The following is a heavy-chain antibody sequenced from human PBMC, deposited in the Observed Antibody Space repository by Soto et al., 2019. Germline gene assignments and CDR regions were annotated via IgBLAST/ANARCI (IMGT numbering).Heavy chain of an antibody. CDR1: GFTFSSYA. CDR2: ISGSGGST. J-gene: IGHJ6*02. V-gene: IGHV3-23*01. Sequence: GGSLRLSCAASGFTFSSYAMSWVRQAPGKGLEWVSAISGSGGSTYYADSVKGRFTISRDNSKNTLYLQMNSLRAEDTALFYCARAFGVVIFYYYGMDVWGQGTTVTVSS. CDR3: ARAFGVVIFYYYGMDV. D-gene: IGHD3-3*01.